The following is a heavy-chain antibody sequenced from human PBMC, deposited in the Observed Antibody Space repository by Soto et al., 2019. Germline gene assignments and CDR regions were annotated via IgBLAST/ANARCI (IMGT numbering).Heavy chain of an antibody. CDR1: GLTICSYW. Sequence: GGSLRLSCAASGLTICSYWINWVRQAPGKGLEWVANIKEDGSEKSYVDSVKGRFTISRDNAKNSLFLQMTSLRVEDTAVYYCGTHSRSRPLYWCQGTLVTVSS. J-gene: IGHJ1*01. CDR3: GTHSRSRPLY. CDR2: IKEDGSEK. D-gene: IGHD3-22*01. V-gene: IGHV3-7*01.